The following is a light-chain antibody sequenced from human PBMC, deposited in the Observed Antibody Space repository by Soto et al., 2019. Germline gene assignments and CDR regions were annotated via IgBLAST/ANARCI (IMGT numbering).Light chain of an antibody. J-gene: IGKJ1*01. CDR3: QQYSSHST. V-gene: IGKV1-5*03. CDR1: QSTSSY. Sequence: DIQMTQSPSTLSASVGDRVTITCQASQSTSSYLAWYQQKPGKAPKLLIYQASSLENGVPSRFSGGGSGTEFSLTISSLKPDDFATYYCQQYSSHSTFGQGTKVDIK. CDR2: QAS.